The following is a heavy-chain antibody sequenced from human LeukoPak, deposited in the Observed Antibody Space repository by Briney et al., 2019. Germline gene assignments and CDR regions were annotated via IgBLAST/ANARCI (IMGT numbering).Heavy chain of an antibody. CDR2: IDGTSTNI. J-gene: IGHJ3*02. Sequence: GESLRLSCAASGFTFSDYRMNWVRQAPGKGLEWVSSIDGTSTNIYYADSVKGRFTISRDNAKNSVYLQMNSLRAEDTALYYCVKDISYGGKSTWAFDIWGQGTMVTVSS. CDR3: VKDISYGGKSTWAFDI. CDR1: GFTFSDYR. V-gene: IGHV3-21*04. D-gene: IGHD4-23*01.